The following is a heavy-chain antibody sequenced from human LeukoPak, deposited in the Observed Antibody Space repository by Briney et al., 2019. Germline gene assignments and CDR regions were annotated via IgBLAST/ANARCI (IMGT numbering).Heavy chain of an antibody. CDR3: ARTWIQLWFDAFDI. Sequence: ASVKVSCKASGYTFTGYYMHWVRQAPGQGLEWMGWINPNSGGTNYAQKFQGWVTMTRDTSISTAYMELSRLRSDDTAVYYCARTWIQLWFDAFDIWGQGTMVTVSS. CDR2: INPNSGGT. J-gene: IGHJ3*02. D-gene: IGHD5-18*01. V-gene: IGHV1-2*04. CDR1: GYTFTGYY.